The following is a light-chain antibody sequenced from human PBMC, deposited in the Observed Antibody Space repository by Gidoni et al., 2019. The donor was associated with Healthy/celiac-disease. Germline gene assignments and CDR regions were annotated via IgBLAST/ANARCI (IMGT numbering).Light chain of an antibody. CDR2: DVS. CDR3: CSYAGSYTFGDVV. J-gene: IGLJ2*01. V-gene: IGLV2-11*01. Sequence: QSALTQPRSVSVSPGQSVTISCTGTSSDVGGYNYVSWYQQHPGKAPKLMIYDVSKRPSGVPDRFSGSKSGNTASLTISGLQAEDEADYYCCSYAGSYTFGDVVFGGGTKLTVL. CDR1: SSDVGGYNY.